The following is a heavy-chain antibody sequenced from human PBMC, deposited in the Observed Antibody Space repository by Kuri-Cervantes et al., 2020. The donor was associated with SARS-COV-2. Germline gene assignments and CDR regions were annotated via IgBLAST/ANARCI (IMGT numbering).Heavy chain of an antibody. D-gene: IGHD3-3*01. CDR1: GFTFSSYW. CDR3: ASNRPLDITIFGVVIPPTGGDAFDI. J-gene: IGHJ3*02. Sequence: GGSLRLSCAASGFTFSSYWMSWVRQAPGKGLEWVANIKQDGSEKYYVDSVKGRFTISRDNAKNSLYLQMNSLRAEDTAVYYCASNRPLDITIFGVVIPPTGGDAFDIWGQGTMVTVSS. CDR2: IKQDGSEK. V-gene: IGHV3-7*01.